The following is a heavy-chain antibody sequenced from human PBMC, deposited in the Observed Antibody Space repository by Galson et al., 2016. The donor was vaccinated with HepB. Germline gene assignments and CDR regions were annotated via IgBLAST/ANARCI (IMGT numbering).Heavy chain of an antibody. Sequence: PALVKPTQTLTLTCTFSGFSLRTSGVGVGWIRQPPGKAPEWLALIYWDDDKLYSPSLKSRLTITKDTSKNQVVLTMTNMDPVDTATNYCAHTNWNDVVKTFDIWGQGTMVTVSS. CDR1: GFSLRTSGVG. V-gene: IGHV2-5*02. CDR2: IYWDDDK. CDR3: AHTNWNDVVKTFDI. J-gene: IGHJ3*02. D-gene: IGHD1-1*01.